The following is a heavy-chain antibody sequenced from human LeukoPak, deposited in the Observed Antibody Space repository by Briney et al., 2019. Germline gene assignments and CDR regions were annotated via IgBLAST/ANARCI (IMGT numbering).Heavy chain of an antibody. D-gene: IGHD5-24*01. V-gene: IGHV1-46*01. J-gene: IGHJ4*02. Sequence: ASVKVSCKASGYTFTSYYMHWVRPAPGQGLEWMGIINPSGGSTSYAQKFQGRVTMTRDTSTSTVYMELSSLRSEDTAVYYCARDQTAEMASLGAKDYWGQGTLVTVSS. CDR3: ARDQTAEMASLGAKDY. CDR2: INPSGGST. CDR1: GYTFTSYY.